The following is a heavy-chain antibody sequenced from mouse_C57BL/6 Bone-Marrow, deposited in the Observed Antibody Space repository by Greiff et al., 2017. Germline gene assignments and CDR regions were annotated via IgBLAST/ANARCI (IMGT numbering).Heavy chain of an antibody. CDR2: ISSGGSYT. J-gene: IGHJ3*01. V-gene: IGHV5-6*02. CDR1: GFTFSSYG. CDR3: ARRITT. Sequence: ESGGDLVKPGGSLKLSCAASGFTFSSYGMSWVRQTPDKRLEWVATISSGGSYTYYPDSVKGRFTISRDNAKNTLYLQMSSLKSEDTAMYYCARRITTGGQGTLVTVSA. D-gene: IGHD1-1*01.